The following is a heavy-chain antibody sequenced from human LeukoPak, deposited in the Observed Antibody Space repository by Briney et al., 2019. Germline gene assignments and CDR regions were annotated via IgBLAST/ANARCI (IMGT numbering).Heavy chain of an antibody. CDR2: ISSSSYI. Sequence: PGGSLRLSCAASGFTFSSYSMNWVRQAPGKGLEWVSSISSSSYIYYADSVKGRFTISRDNAKNSLYLQMNSLRAEDTAVYYCARGTIFGVVMTFDYWGQGTLVTVSS. D-gene: IGHD3-3*01. CDR1: GFTFSSYS. J-gene: IGHJ4*02. CDR3: ARGTIFGVVMTFDY. V-gene: IGHV3-21*01.